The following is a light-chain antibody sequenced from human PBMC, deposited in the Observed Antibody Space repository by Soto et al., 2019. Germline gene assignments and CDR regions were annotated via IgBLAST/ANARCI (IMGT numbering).Light chain of an antibody. Sequence: SQYGLARSRGERAPVHFKSSQNVLYSPTNKDYLAWYQQKPGQPPKLLIYGASTRATGIPVRFSGSASGTEFTLTISSLQSEDFTVYYCQQYNKWPLTFGKGSKVDI. CDR3: QQYNKWPLT. CDR1: QNVLYSPTNKDY. V-gene: IGKV4-1*01. CDR2: GAS. J-gene: IGKJ1*01.